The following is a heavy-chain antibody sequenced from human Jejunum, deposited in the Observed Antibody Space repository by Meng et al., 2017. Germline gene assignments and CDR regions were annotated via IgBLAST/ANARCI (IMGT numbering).Heavy chain of an antibody. CDR2: ISSSGNTI. CDR3: AMGPRGAFDI. D-gene: IGHD3-16*01. CDR1: GFTFRSYE. V-gene: IGHV3-48*03. Sequence: GESLKISCVASGFTFRSYEMNRVRQAPGKGLQWVSYISSSGNTIYQADSAKGRFTISRDNAESSLFLQMNSLRVEDTAVYYCAMGPRGAFDIWGQGTMVTVSS. J-gene: IGHJ3*02.